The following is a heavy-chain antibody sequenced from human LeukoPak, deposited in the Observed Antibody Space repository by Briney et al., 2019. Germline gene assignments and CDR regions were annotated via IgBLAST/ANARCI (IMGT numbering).Heavy chain of an antibody. D-gene: IGHD3-3*01. Sequence: PGGSLRLSCAASGFTFSSYGMHWVRQAPGKGLEWVAVIWYDGSNKYYADSVKGRFTISRDNSKNTLYLQMNSLRAEDTAVYYCAKESYDFWSGYSFDYWGQGTLVTVSS. CDR3: AKESYDFWSGYSFDY. CDR1: GFTFSSYG. CDR2: IWYDGSNK. J-gene: IGHJ4*02. V-gene: IGHV3-33*06.